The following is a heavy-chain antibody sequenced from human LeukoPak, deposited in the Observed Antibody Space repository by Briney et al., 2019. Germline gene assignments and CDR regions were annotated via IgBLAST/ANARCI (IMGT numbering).Heavy chain of an antibody. CDR2: IRSRAYGGTT. V-gene: IGHV3-49*03. D-gene: IGHD3-9*01. CDR3: TRGYYDILTGFDY. J-gene: IGHJ4*02. Sequence: SGGSLRLSCTASGFTFGDYATSWFGQAPGKGLEWVGFIRSRAYGGTTQYAASVKGRFTISRDDLKSIAYLQMNSLKTEDTAVYYCTRGYYDILTGFDYWGQGTVVTVSS. CDR1: GFTFGDYA.